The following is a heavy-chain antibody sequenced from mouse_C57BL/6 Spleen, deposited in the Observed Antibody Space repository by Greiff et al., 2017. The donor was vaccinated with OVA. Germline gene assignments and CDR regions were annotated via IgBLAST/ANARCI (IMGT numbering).Heavy chain of an antibody. J-gene: IGHJ2*01. CDR3: AREGIYYGNSFDY. CDR2: ISYDGSN. V-gene: IGHV3-6*01. Sequence: VQLKESGPGLVKPSQSLSLTCSVTGYSITSGYYWNWIRQFPGNKLEWMGYISYDGSNNYNPSLKNRISITRDTSKNQFFLKLNSVTTEDTATYYCAREGIYYGNSFDYWGQGTTLTVSS. CDR1: GYSITSGYY. D-gene: IGHD2-1*01.